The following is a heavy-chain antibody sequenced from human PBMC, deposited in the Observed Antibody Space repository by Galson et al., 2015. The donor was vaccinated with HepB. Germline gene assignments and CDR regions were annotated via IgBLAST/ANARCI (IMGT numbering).Heavy chain of an antibody. CDR1: GYTLTELS. V-gene: IGHV1-24*01. Sequence: SVKVSCKVSGYTLTELSMHWVRQAPGKGLVWMGGFDPEDGETIYAQKFQGRVTMTEDTSTDTAYMELSSLRSEDTAVYYCATVGGSWSDAFDIWGQGTMVTVSS. CDR2: FDPEDGET. CDR3: ATVGGSWSDAFDI. D-gene: IGHD3-16*01. J-gene: IGHJ3*02.